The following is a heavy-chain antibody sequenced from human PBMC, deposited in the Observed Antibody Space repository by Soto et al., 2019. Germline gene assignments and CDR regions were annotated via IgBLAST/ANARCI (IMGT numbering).Heavy chain of an antibody. J-gene: IGHJ4*02. CDR1: GFSFKGYY. CDR3: AKDRGRGYSYGYGSFDY. Sequence: PGGSLRLSCAASGFSFKGYYMTWMRQTPEKGLEWVSAISGSGGSTYYADSVKGRFTISRDNSKNTLYLQMNSLRAEDTAVYYCAKDRGRGYSYGYGSFDYWGQGTLVTVSS. V-gene: IGHV3-23*01. D-gene: IGHD5-18*01. CDR2: ISGSGGST.